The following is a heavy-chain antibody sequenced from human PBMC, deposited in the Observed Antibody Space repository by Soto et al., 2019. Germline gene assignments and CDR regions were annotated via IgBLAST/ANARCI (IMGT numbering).Heavy chain of an antibody. V-gene: IGHV3-11*05. Sequence: QVQLVESGGGLVKPGGSLRLSCAAAGFTFSDYYMSWIRQAPGKWLEWISYISSGTSYTNYADSVKGRFTISRDDAKKSLDLQMNRLTVEDTAVYYCARDGSGSYYYGMDVWGQGTTVTVSS. J-gene: IGHJ6*02. CDR3: ARDGSGSYYYGMDV. CDR1: GFTFSDYY. D-gene: IGHD3-10*01. CDR2: ISSGTSYT.